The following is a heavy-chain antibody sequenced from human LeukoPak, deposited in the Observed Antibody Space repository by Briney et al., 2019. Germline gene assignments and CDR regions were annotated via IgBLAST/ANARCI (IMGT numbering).Heavy chain of an antibody. J-gene: IGHJ4*02. CDR1: GYTFTSYY. CDR2: INPSGGST. D-gene: IGHD3-22*01. V-gene: IGHV1-46*01. CDR3: ARGPPNYDSSGQTVLPNFDY. Sequence: GASVNVSCKASGYTFTSYYMHWVRQAPGQGLEWMGIINPSGGSTSYAQKFQGRVTMTRDTSTSTVYMELSSLRSEDTAVYYCARGPPNYDSSGQTVLPNFDYWGQGTLVTVSS.